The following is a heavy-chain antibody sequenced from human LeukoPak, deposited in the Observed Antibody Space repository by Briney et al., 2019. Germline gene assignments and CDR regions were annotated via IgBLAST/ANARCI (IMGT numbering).Heavy chain of an antibody. CDR1: GYTFTGYY. D-gene: IGHD1-26*01. CDR2: INPNSGGT. Sequence: GASVKVSCKASGYTFTGYYMHWVRQAPGQGLEWMGWINPNSGGTNYAQKFQGRVTMTRDTSISTAYMELSRLRSDDTAVYYCARADIVGATPGPFDYWGQGTLVTVSS. V-gene: IGHV1-2*02. CDR3: ARADIVGATPGPFDY. J-gene: IGHJ4*02.